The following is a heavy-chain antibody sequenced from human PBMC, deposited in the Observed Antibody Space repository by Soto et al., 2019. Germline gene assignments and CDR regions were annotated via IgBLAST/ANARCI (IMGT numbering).Heavy chain of an antibody. Sequence: GGSLRLSCAASGFTFSSYAMGWVRQGPGTGLEWVAVVSIGGSTHYADSVRGRFTISRDNSKNTLSLQMNSLTAEDTAVYFCAKRRGAGGHFDYWGQGALVTVSS. CDR2: VSIGGST. V-gene: IGHV3-23*01. J-gene: IGHJ4*02. CDR3: AKRRGAGGHFDY. CDR1: GFTFSSYA. D-gene: IGHD2-15*01.